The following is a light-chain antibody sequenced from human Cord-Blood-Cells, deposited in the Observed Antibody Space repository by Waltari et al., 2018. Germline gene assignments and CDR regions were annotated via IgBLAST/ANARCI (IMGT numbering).Light chain of an antibody. CDR3: CSYAGSSTL. J-gene: IGLJ3*02. CDR2: EGS. CDR1: CRVVGGFHP. V-gene: IGLV2-23*01. Sequence: QSALTHPAPASGAPRHPLTLPCPVSCRVVGGFHPVSWYQQHPGKAPKLMIYEGSKRPSGVSNRFSGSKSGNTASLTISGLQAEDEADYYCCSYAGSSTLFGGGTKLTVL.